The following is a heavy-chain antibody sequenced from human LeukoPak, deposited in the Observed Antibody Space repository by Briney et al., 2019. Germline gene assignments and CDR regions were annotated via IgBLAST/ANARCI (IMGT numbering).Heavy chain of an antibody. V-gene: IGHV4-39*07. D-gene: IGHD5-24*01. CDR1: GGSISSSSYY. J-gene: IGHJ4*02. Sequence: KPSETLSLTCTVSGGSISSSSYYWGWIRQPPGKGLEWIGSIYYSGSTYYNPSLKSRVTISVDTSKNQFSLKLSSVTAADTAVYYCARDFLGDGYNYFDYWGQGTLVTVSS. CDR3: ARDFLGDGYNYFDY. CDR2: IYYSGST.